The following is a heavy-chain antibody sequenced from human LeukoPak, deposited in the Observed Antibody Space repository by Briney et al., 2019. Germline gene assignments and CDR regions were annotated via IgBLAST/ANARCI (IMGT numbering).Heavy chain of an antibody. CDR2: IIPIFGTA. D-gene: IGHD4-11*01. J-gene: IGHJ6*03. Sequence: SVTVSCKASGGTFSSYAISWVRQAPAQGLEWMGRIIPIFGTANYAQKFQGRVTITTDESTSTAYMELSSLRSEDTAVYYCASDYSNYPHYYYMDVWGKGTTVTVSS. V-gene: IGHV1-69*05. CDR3: ASDYSNYPHYYYMDV. CDR1: GGTFSSYA.